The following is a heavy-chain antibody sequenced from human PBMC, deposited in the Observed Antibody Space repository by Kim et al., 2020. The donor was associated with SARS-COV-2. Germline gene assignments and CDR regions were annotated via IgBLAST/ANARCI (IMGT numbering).Heavy chain of an antibody. V-gene: IGHV3-15*01. D-gene: IGHD3-10*01. CDR3: TTSYLAFGEFYYYYYYGMDV. J-gene: IGHJ6*02. CDR1: GFTFSNAW. Sequence: GGSLRLSCAASGFTFSNAWMSWVRQAQGKGLEWVGRIKSKTDGGTTDYAAPVKGRFTISRDDSKNTLYLQMNSLKTEDTAVYYCTTSYLAFGEFYYYYYYGMDVWGQGTTVTVSS. CDR2: IKSKTDGGTT.